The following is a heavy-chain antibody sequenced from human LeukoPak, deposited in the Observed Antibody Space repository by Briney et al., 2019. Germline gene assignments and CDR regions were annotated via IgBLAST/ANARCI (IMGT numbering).Heavy chain of an antibody. CDR2: IRSKVNSYAT. V-gene: IGHV3-73*01. J-gene: IGHJ4*02. Sequence: GGSLRLSCAASGFTFSGSAMHWVRQASGKGLEWVGRIRSKVNSYATAYAASVKGRFTISRDDSKNTAYLQMNSLKTEDTAVYYCTRHPSYYDSSGYYSDFDYWGQGTLVTVSS. CDR1: GFTFSGSA. D-gene: IGHD3-22*01. CDR3: TRHPSYYDSSGYYSDFDY.